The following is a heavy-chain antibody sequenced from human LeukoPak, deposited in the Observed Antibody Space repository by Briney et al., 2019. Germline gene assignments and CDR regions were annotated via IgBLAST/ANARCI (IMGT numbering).Heavy chain of an antibody. CDR3: ASLSITMVRGGAYGMDV. D-gene: IGHD3-10*01. CDR2: IYYSGST. CDR1: GGSISSYY. V-gene: IGHV4-59*12. Sequence: SETLSLTCTVSGGSISSYYWSWIRQPPGKGLEWIGYIYYSGSTNYNPSLKSRVTISVDTSKNQFSLKLSSVTAADTAVYYCASLSITMVRGGAYGMDVWGQGTTVTVSS. J-gene: IGHJ6*02.